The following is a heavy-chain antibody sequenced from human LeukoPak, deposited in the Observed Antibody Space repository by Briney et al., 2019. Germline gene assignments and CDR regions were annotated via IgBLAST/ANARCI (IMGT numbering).Heavy chain of an antibody. D-gene: IGHD5-24*01. CDR3: ARLGRAYNWFFSDF. Sequence: QPGGSLRLSRVASGFNFSSYGMSWVRPPPGKGLEWVSTTDTHYAESVKGRFTISRDNSKNTLYLQLNNLRVDDTALYYCARLGRAYNWFFSDFWGQGTRVTVSS. CDR1: GFNFSSYG. CDR2: TDT. V-gene: IGHV3-23*05. J-gene: IGHJ4*02.